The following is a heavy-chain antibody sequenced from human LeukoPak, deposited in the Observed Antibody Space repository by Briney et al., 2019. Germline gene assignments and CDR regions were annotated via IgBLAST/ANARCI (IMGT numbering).Heavy chain of an antibody. CDR1: AYTFTGYY. V-gene: IGHV1-2*02. Sequence: ASVKVSCKASAYTFTGYYIHWVRQAPGQGLEWMGWVSPNSGDTSYAQRFQGRVTMTRDTSISTVYMELSGLRSDDTAVYYCARVLAYGSGNSNDYWGQGTLVTVSS. J-gene: IGHJ4*02. CDR3: ARVLAYGSGNSNDY. D-gene: IGHD3-10*01. CDR2: VSPNSGDT.